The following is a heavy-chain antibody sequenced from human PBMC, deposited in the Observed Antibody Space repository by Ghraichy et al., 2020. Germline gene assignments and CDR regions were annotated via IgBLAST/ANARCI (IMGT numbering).Heavy chain of an antibody. D-gene: IGHD3-10*01. Sequence: TLSLTCTVSGGSISSGGYYWSWIRQHPGKGLEWIGYIYYSGSTYYNPSLKSRVTISVDTSKNQFSLKLSSVTAADTAVYYCASVSSPGSYYNYYYYGMDVWGQGTTVTVSS. V-gene: IGHV4-31*03. CDR2: IYYSGST. J-gene: IGHJ6*02. CDR1: GGSISSGGYY. CDR3: ASVSSPGSYYNYYYYGMDV.